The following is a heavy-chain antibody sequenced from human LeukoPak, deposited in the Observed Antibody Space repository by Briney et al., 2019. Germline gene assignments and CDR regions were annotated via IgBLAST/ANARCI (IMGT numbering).Heavy chain of an antibody. CDR3: ARGGYYYYYMDV. V-gene: IGHV4-61*02. Sequence: SETPSFTCTVSGDSISGNHYWNWIRQPPGKGLEWIGRIFTSGNSNYNPSLTSRVTISLDTPKDQFSLRLSSVTAADTAVYYCARGGYYYYYMDVWGKGTTVTVSS. CDR2: IFTSGNS. CDR1: GDSISGNHY. J-gene: IGHJ6*03.